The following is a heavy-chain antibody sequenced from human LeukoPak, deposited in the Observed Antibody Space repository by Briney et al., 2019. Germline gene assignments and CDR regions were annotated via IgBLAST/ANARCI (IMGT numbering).Heavy chain of an antibody. CDR2: INHSGST. CDR3: ARGGLWFGKINWFDP. V-gene: IGHV4-61*10. D-gene: IGHD3-10*01. CDR1: GDSISSGDYY. J-gene: IGHJ5*02. Sequence: SETLSLTCTVSGDSISSGDYYWSWIRQPAGKGLEWIGEINHSGSTNCNPSLKSRVTISVDTSKNQFSLKLSSVTAADTAVYYCARGGLWFGKINWFDPWGQGTLVTVSS.